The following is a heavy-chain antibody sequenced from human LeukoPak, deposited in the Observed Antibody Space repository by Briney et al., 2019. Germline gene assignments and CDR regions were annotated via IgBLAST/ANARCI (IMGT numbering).Heavy chain of an antibody. J-gene: IGHJ6*03. D-gene: IGHD3-22*01. V-gene: IGHV3-7*01. CDR3: AREEIAVIPSYYMDV. CDR2: IKQDGSEK. CDR1: GFTFSSYW. Sequence: GGSLRLSCAASGFTFSSYWMSWVRQAPGKGLEWVANIKQDGSEKYYVDSVKGRFTISRDNAKNSLYLQMSSLRAEDTAVYYCAREEIAVIPSYYMDVWGKGTTVTISS.